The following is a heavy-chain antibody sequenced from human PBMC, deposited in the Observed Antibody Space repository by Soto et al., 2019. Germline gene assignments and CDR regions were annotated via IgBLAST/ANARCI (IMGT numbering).Heavy chain of an antibody. Sequence: PSETLSLTCTVSGGSISSGGYYWSWIRQHPGKGLEWIGYIYYSGSTYYNPSLKSRVTISVDTSKNQFSLKLSSVTAADTAVYYCARDDSGLVVTAMGGMEVWGQGTTVTVSS. CDR1: GGSISSGGYY. CDR3: ARDDSGLVVTAMGGMEV. D-gene: IGHD2-21*02. CDR2: IYYSGST. V-gene: IGHV4-31*03. J-gene: IGHJ6*02.